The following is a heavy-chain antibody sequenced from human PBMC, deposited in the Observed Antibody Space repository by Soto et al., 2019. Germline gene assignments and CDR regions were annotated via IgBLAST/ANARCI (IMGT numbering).Heavy chain of an antibody. Sequence: GGSLRLSCSASGFTFSSYAMHWVRQAPGKGLEYVSAISGNGGSTYYADSVKGRFTISRDNSKNTLYLQMSSLRAEDTAVYYCVKGGEDGYCSGGSCYSAYFDYWGQGTLVTVSS. J-gene: IGHJ4*02. D-gene: IGHD2-15*01. CDR3: VKGGEDGYCSGGSCYSAYFDY. CDR1: GFTFSSYA. V-gene: IGHV3-64D*08. CDR2: ISGNGGST.